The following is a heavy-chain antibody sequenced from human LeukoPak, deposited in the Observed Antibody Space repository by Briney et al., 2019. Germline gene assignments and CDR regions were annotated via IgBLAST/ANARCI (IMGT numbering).Heavy chain of an antibody. Sequence: GESLKISCKGSGYSFTSYWIGWVRQMPGKGLEWMGIIYPGDSDTRYSPSFQGQVTISADKSISTAYLQWSSLKASDTAMYYCARRYCSGGSCLEFDYWGQGTLVTVSS. D-gene: IGHD2-15*01. V-gene: IGHV5-51*01. CDR1: GYSFTSYW. CDR3: ARRYCSGGSCLEFDY. CDR2: IYPGDSDT. J-gene: IGHJ4*02.